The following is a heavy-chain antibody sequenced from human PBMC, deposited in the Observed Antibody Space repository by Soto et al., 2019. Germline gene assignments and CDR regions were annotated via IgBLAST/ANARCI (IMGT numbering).Heavy chain of an antibody. CDR3: ARVLSPIGDNSYGMAV. D-gene: IGHD3-16*01. Sequence: QVQLVESGGGVVQPGRSLSLSCAASGFTFSSYGMHWVRQAPGRGLEWLAVIWYDGSKQYYADYVKGRFTISRDNSKNTLYLQMNSLSAEDTAVYYCARVLSPIGDNSYGMAVWGQGTTVTVSS. J-gene: IGHJ6*02. V-gene: IGHV3-33*01. CDR1: GFTFSSYG. CDR2: IWYDGSKQ.